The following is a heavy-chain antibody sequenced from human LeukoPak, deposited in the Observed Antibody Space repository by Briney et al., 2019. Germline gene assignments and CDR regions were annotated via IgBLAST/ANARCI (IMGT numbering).Heavy chain of an antibody. J-gene: IGHJ4*02. CDR3: ARQVGATTLIDS. CDR1: GGSISSRNHY. D-gene: IGHD1-26*01. Sequence: SETLSLTCTVSGGSISSRNHYWGWIRQPPGKGLEWIGSIYVIGTNYYNPSLKGRVTLSVDTSKNQLSLNLSSVTAADTALYYCARQVGATTLIDSWGQGTLVTVSS. CDR2: IYVIGTN. V-gene: IGHV4-39*01.